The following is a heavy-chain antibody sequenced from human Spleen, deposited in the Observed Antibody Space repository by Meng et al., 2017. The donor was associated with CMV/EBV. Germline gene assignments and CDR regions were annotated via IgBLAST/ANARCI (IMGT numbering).Heavy chain of an antibody. CDR3: ARGKYYDSPAERYYYYYGMDV. CDR2: ISSSSSYI. V-gene: IGHV3-11*06. Sequence: GGSLRLSCAASGFTFSDYYMSWIRQAPGKGLEWVSYISSSSSYIYYADSVKGRFTISRDNAKNSLYLQMNSLRAEDTAVYYCARGKYYDSPAERYYYYYGMDVWGQGTTVTVSS. J-gene: IGHJ6*02. D-gene: IGHD3-22*01. CDR1: GFTFSDYY.